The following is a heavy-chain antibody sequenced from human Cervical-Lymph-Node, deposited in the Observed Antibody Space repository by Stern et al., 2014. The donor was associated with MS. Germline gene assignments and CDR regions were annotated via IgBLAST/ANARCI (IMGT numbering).Heavy chain of an antibody. CDR3: ARAGWGQYSSGSYDWFDP. J-gene: IGHJ5*02. Sequence: SGSELKKPGASVKVSCKASGYTFTSYAMNWVRQAPGQGLEWMGWINTNTGNPTYAQGFTGRFVFSLDTSVSTAYLQICSLKAEDTAVYYCARAGWGQYSSGSYDWFDPWGQGTLVTVSS. D-gene: IGHD6-19*01. V-gene: IGHV7-4-1*01. CDR2: INTNTGNP. CDR1: GYTFTSYA.